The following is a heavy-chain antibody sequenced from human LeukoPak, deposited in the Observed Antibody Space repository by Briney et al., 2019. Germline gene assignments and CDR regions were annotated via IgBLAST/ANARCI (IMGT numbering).Heavy chain of an antibody. D-gene: IGHD4-23*01. CDR3: AHRMTTAVTGHFDY. V-gene: IGHV2-5*02. CDR2: TYWDDDK. CDR1: GFSLTTTGVG. Sequence: SGPTLVNPTQTLTLTCTFSGFSLTTTGVGVGWIRQPPGQALEWLAITYWDDDKRYRPSLKSRLTITKDTSKNQVVLTMTNMDPVDTATYYCAHRMTTAVTGHFDYWGQGTQVTVSS. J-gene: IGHJ4*02.